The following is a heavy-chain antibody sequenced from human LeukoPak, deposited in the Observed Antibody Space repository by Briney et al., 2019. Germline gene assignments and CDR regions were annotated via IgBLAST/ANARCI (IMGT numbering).Heavy chain of an antibody. D-gene: IGHD4-23*01. CDR1: GFTISSYW. CDR2: INGDGSST. CDR3: AKGGTTVVDY. V-gene: IGHV3-74*03. Sequence: GGSQRLSCGATGFTISSYWMHWVRQAPGKGLVWVSRINGDGSSTTYADSVKGRFTISRDNAKNTLYLQMNSLRAEDTAVYYCAKGGTTVVDYWGQGTLVTVSS. J-gene: IGHJ4*02.